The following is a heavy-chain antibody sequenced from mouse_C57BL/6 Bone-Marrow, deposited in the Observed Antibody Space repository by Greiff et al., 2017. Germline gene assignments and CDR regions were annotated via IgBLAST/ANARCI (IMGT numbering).Heavy chain of an antibody. Sequence: QVPLKASGAELVRPGASVTLSCKASGYTFTDYEMHWVKQTPVHGLEWIGAIDPETGGTAYNQKFKGKAILTADKSSSTAYMELRSLTSEDSAVYYCTRGEWWFAYWGQGTLVTGSA. D-gene: IGHD1-3*01. V-gene: IGHV1-15*01. CDR2: IDPETGGT. CDR1: GYTFTDYE. CDR3: TRGEWWFAY. J-gene: IGHJ3*01.